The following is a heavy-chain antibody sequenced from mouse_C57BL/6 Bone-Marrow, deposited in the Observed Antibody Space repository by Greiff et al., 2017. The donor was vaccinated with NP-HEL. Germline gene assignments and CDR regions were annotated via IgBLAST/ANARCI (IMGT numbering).Heavy chain of an antibody. CDR1: GYTFTDYN. J-gene: IGHJ2*01. CDR2: INPNNGGT. CDR3: ARAYYMDY. D-gene: IGHD2-12*01. V-gene: IGHV1-22*01. Sequence: VHVKQSGPELVKPGASVKMSCKASGYTFTDYNMHWVKQSHGKSLEWIGYINPNNGGTSYNQKFKGKATLTVNKSSSTAYMELRSLTSEDSAVYYCARAYYMDYWGQGTTLTVSS.